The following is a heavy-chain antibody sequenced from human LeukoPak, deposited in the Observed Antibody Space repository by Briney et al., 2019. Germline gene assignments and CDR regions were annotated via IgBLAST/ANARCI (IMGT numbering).Heavy chain of an antibody. CDR3: ARIGYRSSSFDY. CDR1: GFIFSEYW. V-gene: IGHV3-7*01. CDR2: INQDGGQI. Sequence: PGGSLRLSCAASGFIFSEYWMSWVRQAPGKGLEWVVNINQDGGQIYDADSVKGRFTISRDNAKNSVFLQMNSLRGEHSAVYFCARIGYRSSSFDYWGQGTLVTVSS. D-gene: IGHD6-6*01. J-gene: IGHJ4*02.